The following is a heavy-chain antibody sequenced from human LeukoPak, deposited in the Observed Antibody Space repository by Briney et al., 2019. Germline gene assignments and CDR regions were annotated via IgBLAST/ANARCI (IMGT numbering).Heavy chain of an antibody. CDR1: GGSFSGYY. CDR3: ARMSREWPSFDY. Sequence: MTSETLSLTCAVYGGSFSGYYWSWIRQPPGKGLEWIGEINHSGSTNYNPSLKCRVTISVDTSKNQFSLKLSSVTAADTAVCYCARMSREWPSFDYWGQGTLVTVSS. CDR2: INHSGST. V-gene: IGHV4-34*01. D-gene: IGHD3-3*01. J-gene: IGHJ4*02.